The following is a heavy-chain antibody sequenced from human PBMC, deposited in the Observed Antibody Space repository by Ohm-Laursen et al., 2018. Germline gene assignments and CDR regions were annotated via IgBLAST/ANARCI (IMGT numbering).Heavy chain of an antibody. CDR3: ARELLSDVVVPAAGVDYYYYYGMDV. CDR2: IKQDGSVK. Sequence: SLRLSCSASGFAFSSYWMSWVRQAPGKGLEWVANIKQDGSVKYYVDSVKGRFTISRDNAKNSLYLQMNSLRAEDTAVYYCARELLSDVVVPAAGVDYYYYYGMDVWGQGTTVTVSS. J-gene: IGHJ6*02. D-gene: IGHD2-2*01. V-gene: IGHV3-7*03. CDR1: GFAFSSYW.